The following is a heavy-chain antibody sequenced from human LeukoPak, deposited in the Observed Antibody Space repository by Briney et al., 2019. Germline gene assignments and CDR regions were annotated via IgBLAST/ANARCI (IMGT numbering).Heavy chain of an antibody. CDR3: ARITDYDFWSGFDY. CDR2: YLYNWST. J-gene: IGHJ4*02. Sequence: PSETQSLTCTVSGGSISPYYWSWIRQTPGKGLEWIGHYLYNWSTNSNPSLKGRVTISLDTSKNQFCLKLSSVTAADTAVYYCARITDYDFWSGFDYWGQGSLVTVSS. CDR1: GGSISPYY. D-gene: IGHD3-3*01. V-gene: IGHV4-59*08.